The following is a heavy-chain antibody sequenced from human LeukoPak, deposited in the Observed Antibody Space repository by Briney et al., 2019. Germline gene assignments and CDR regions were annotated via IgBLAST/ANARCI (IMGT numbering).Heavy chain of an antibody. J-gene: IGHJ4*02. Sequence: GGSLRLSCAASGFAFSSFAMTWVRQAPGKGLEWVSTVSCNAGRTYYADFVKGRFTISGDNSKSTLHLQMNSLRAEDTAVYYCAKVTAAGTLEEFDYWGQGTLVTVSS. CDR2: VSCNAGRT. D-gene: IGHD6-13*01. CDR3: AKVTAAGTLEEFDY. V-gene: IGHV3-23*01. CDR1: GFAFSSFA.